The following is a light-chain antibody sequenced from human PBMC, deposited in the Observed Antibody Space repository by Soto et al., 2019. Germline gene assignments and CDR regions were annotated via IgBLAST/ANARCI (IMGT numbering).Light chain of an antibody. CDR2: EVT. Sequence: QSVLTQPASVSGSPGQSITISCTGTSSDVGSYDLVSWYQHHPGTAPKLILYEVTKRPSGVSNRFSGSKSGNTASLTISGLQAEDEADYYCSSYTSSSTLVFGGGTKLTVL. V-gene: IGLV2-14*02. CDR1: SSDVGSYDL. J-gene: IGLJ2*01. CDR3: SSYTSSSTLV.